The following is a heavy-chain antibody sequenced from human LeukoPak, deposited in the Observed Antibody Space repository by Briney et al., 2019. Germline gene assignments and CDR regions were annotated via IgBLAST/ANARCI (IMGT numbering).Heavy chain of an antibody. V-gene: IGHV4-59*01. CDR3: ARSDTADIMVDAFDI. J-gene: IGHJ3*02. CDR1: GGSISSYY. CDR2: IYYSGST. Sequence: ASETLSLACTVSGGSISSYYWSWIRQPPGKGLEWIGYIYYSGSTNYNPSLKSRVTISVDTSKNQFSLKLSSVTAADTAVYYCARSDTADIMVDAFDIWGQGTMVTVSS. D-gene: IGHD5-18*01.